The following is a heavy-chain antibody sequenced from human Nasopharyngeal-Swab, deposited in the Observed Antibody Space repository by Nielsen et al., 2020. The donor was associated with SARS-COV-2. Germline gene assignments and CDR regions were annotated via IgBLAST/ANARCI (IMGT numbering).Heavy chain of an antibody. CDR2: ISDDGNNK. D-gene: IGHD2-8*01. CDR3: AKGYGRPAPSTYFDN. CDR1: GFTFSSYW. J-gene: IGHJ4*02. V-gene: IGHV3-30*18. Sequence: LSLTCAASGFTFSSYWMSWVRQAPGKGLEWVAVISDDGNNKYYADSVKGRFTISRDNSKNTLYLQMNSLSAEDTAVYYCAKGYGRPAPSTYFDNWGQGTLVTVSS.